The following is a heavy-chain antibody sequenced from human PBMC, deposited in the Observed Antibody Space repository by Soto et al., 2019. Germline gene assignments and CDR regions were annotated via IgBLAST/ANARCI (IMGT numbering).Heavy chain of an antibody. Sequence: PGESLKISCKGSGYSFAGYWITWVRQKPGKGLEWMGRIDPSDSQTYYSPSFRGHVTISVTKSITTVFLQWSSLRASDTAMYYCARRIYDSDTGPNFQYYFDSWGQGTPVTVYS. CDR3: ARRIYDSDTGPNFQYYFDS. CDR1: GYSFAGYW. V-gene: IGHV5-10-1*01. CDR2: IDPSDSQT. D-gene: IGHD3-22*01. J-gene: IGHJ4*02.